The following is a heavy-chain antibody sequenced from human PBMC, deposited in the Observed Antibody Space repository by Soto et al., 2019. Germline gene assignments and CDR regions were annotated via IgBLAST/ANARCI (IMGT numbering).Heavy chain of an antibody. CDR2: LYHNGNT. J-gene: IGHJ4*02. CDR1: GGSISSSSYY. D-gene: IGHD3-10*01. Sequence: SETLSLTCTVSGGSISSSSYYWGWIRQPPGKGLEWIGNLYHNGNTYYNPSLKSRVSISADTSKNQLSLEVTSVTAADTAVYYCARLALRMATIRLNFDYWGQGTQVTVSS. CDR3: ARLALRMATIRLNFDY. V-gene: IGHV4-39*01.